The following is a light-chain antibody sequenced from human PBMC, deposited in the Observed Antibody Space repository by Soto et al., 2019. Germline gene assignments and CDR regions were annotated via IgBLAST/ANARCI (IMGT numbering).Light chain of an antibody. CDR1: SSDIGAYNY. J-gene: IGLJ2*01. CDR3: SSFTTTSTEL. V-gene: IGLV2-14*01. Sequence: QSALTQPASVSGSLGQSITISCTGTSSDIGAYNYVSWYQQHPGKAPKDMILEVSMRPSGVSNRFSGSKSANMASLTISGLQAEEEGDYYCSSFTTTSTELLDGGTQLTVL. CDR2: EVS.